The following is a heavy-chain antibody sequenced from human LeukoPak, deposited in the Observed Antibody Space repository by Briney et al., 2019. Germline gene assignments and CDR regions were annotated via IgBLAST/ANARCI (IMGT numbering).Heavy chain of an antibody. CDR1: GFTFSSYA. CDR3: ARSYSSSWYEHYFNFDY. D-gene: IGHD6-13*01. J-gene: IGHJ4*02. V-gene: IGHV3-30*04. CDR2: ISYDGSNK. Sequence: PGGSLRLSCAASGFTFSSYAMHWVRQAPGKGLEWVAVISYDGSNKYYADSVKGRFTISRDNSKNTLYLQMNSLRAEDTAVYYCARSYSSSWYEHYFNFDYWGQGTLVTVSS.